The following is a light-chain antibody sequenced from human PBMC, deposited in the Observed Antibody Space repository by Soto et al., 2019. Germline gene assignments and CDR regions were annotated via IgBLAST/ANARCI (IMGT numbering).Light chain of an antibody. V-gene: IGLV2-14*01. CDR2: EVS. J-gene: IGLJ3*02. CDR3: SSYTSTSTWV. CDR1: SSDVGGYNY. Sequence: QSALTPPASVSGSPGQSITIACTGTSSDVGGYNYVAWYQKHPGKAPKLMIYEVSNRPSGISNRFSGSKSGNTASLTISGLQADDEADYYCSSYTSTSTWVFGGGTKLTVL.